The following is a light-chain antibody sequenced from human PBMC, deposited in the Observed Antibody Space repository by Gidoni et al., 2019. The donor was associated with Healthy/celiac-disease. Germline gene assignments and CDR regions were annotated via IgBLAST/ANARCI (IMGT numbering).Light chain of an antibody. CDR1: QSISIY. J-gene: IGKJ1*01. V-gene: IGKV1-39*01. CDR3: QQSYSTLRT. CDR2: AAS. Sequence: DIQMTQSPSSLSASVGDRVTITCRASQSISIYLNWYQQKPRKAPKLLIYAASSLQSGVPSRFSGSGSGTDFTLTISSLQPEDFATYYCQQSYSTLRTFGQGTKVEIK.